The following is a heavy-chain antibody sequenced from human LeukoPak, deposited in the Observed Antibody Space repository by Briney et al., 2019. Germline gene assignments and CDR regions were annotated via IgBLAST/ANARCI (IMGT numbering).Heavy chain of an antibody. J-gene: IGHJ4*02. Sequence: PGGSLRLSCAASGFTFSSYWMSWVRQAPGKGLEWVSVLWFGGDPIYYADSVKGRFTISRDNSKNTLYLQMNSLRTEDTAVYYCASPTTNYPYLYYFDYWGQGTLVTVSS. D-gene: IGHD5-24*01. CDR1: GFTFSSYW. CDR2: LWFGGDPI. V-gene: IGHV3-33*08. CDR3: ASPTTNYPYLYYFDY.